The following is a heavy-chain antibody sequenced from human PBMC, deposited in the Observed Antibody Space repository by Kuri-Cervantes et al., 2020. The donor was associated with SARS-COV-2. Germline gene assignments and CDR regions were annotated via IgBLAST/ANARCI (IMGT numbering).Heavy chain of an antibody. Sequence: GESLKISCAASGFTFSSYAMHWVRQAPGKGLEWVAVISYDGSNKYYADSVKGRFTISRDNSKNTLYLQMNSLRAEDTAVYYCARGGPGYDSSGYYSGVDYWGQGTLVTVSS. CDR1: GFTFSSYA. CDR2: ISYDGSNK. CDR3: ARGGPGYDSSGYYSGVDY. V-gene: IGHV3-30*04. J-gene: IGHJ4*02. D-gene: IGHD3-22*01.